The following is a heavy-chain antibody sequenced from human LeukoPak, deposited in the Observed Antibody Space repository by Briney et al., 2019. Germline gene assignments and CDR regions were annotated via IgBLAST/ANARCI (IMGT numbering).Heavy chain of an antibody. J-gene: IGHJ4*02. Sequence: GGSLRLSCAPSGYTFSRHAMSWVRRAREKGLECVSAISGSGGSTYYADSVKGRFTISRDNSHNTLYLQMNSLRAEDTAVYYCAKDSDWAFDYWGQGTLVTVSS. CDR2: ISGSGGST. D-gene: IGHD3/OR15-3a*01. CDR1: GYTFSRHA. CDR3: AKDSDWAFDY. V-gene: IGHV3-23*01.